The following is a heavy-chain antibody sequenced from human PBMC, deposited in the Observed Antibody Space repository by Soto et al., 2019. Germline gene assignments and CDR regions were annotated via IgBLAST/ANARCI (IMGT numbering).Heavy chain of an antibody. CDR1: GYTFTAYW. V-gene: IGHV5-51*07. Sequence: GESLKISFKGSGYTFTAYWIGWVHQMPGKGLEWMGIIYPGDSDTRYSPSFQGQVTISADKSISTAYLQWSSLKASDTAMFYCARGGYSGNSKDPFYIWGPGTMVTVSS. CDR3: ARGGYSGNSKDPFYI. CDR2: IYPGDSDT. D-gene: IGHD6-25*01. J-gene: IGHJ3*02.